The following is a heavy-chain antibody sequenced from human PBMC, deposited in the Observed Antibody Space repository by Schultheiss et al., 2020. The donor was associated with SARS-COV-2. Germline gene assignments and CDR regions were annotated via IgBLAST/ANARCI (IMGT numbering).Heavy chain of an antibody. CDR2: IYYSGST. J-gene: IGHJ4*02. CDR3: ARDLDSSGWIDY. CDR1: GYSISSGYY. V-gene: IGHV4-61*01. D-gene: IGHD6-19*01. Sequence: SETLSLTCAVSGYSISSGYYWGWIRQPPGKGLEWIGYIYYSGSTNYKPSLKSRVTISVDTSKNQFSLKLSSVTAADTAVYYCARDLDSSGWIDYWGQGTLVTVSS.